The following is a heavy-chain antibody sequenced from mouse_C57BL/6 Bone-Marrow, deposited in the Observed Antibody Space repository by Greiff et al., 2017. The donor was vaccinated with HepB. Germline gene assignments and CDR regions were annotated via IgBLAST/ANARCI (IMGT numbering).Heavy chain of an antibody. D-gene: IGHD1-1*01. CDR3: ARHGFYYYGSSFFYYFDY. CDR1: GFTFSSYG. J-gene: IGHJ2*01. V-gene: IGHV5-6*01. Sequence: EVKVVESGGDLVKPGGSLKLSCAASGFTFSSYGMSWVRQTPDKRLEWVATISSGGSYTYYPDSVKGRFTISRDNAKNTLYLQMSSLKSEDTAMYYCARHGFYYYGSSFFYYFDYWGQGTTLTVSS. CDR2: ISSGGSYT.